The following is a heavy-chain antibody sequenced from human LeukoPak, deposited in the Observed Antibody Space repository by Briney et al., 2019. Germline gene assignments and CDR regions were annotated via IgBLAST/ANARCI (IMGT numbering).Heavy chain of an antibody. CDR3: ARDRQGSGPRPPETNWFDP. CDR2: ISSYNGNT. J-gene: IGHJ5*02. CDR1: GYTFTSYG. V-gene: IGHV1-18*01. Sequence: ASVKVSCKASGYTFTSYGITWVRQAPGQGLEWMGWISSYNGNTIYARNLQGRITMTTDTFTSTAYMELRGLISDDTAVYYCARDRQGSGPRPPETNWFDPWGQGTLVTVSS. D-gene: IGHD1-14*01.